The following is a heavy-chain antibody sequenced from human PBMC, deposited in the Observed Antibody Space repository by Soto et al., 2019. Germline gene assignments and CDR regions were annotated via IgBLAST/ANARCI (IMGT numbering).Heavy chain of an antibody. J-gene: IGHJ6*03. CDR2: VNPNSGNT. CDR1: GYTFTSYD. CDR3: AGGRVVRIYYYYMDV. V-gene: IGHV1-8*01. D-gene: IGHD2-2*01. Sequence: ASVKVSCKASGYTFTSYDINWVRQATGQGLEWMGWVNPNSGNTGYAQKFQGRVTMTRNTSISTAYMELSSLRSEDTAVYYCAGGRVVRIYYYYMDVWGKGTTVTVSS.